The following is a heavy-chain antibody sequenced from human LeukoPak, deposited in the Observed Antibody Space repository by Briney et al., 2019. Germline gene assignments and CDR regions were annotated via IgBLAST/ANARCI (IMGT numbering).Heavy chain of an antibody. CDR3: AKDRVDGSGSQFDS. Sequence: GGSLRLSCAASGFTVSSNYMSWVRQAPGKGLEWVSSITGSGALTYYADSVKGRFTISKDNAMDTLFLQMNSLRADDTAVYYCAKDRVDGSGSQFDSWGQGSLVTVSS. CDR2: ITGSGALT. D-gene: IGHD3-10*01. V-gene: IGHV3-23*01. CDR1: GFTVSSNY. J-gene: IGHJ4*02.